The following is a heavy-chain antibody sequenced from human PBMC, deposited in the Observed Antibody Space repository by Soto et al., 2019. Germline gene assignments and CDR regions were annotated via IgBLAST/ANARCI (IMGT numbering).Heavy chain of an antibody. CDR1: GFTFSSYG. CDR3: AQDSGRGSADYYFDY. D-gene: IGHD2-15*01. CDR2: ISSNGNDK. J-gene: IGHJ4*02. Sequence: QVQLVESGGGVVQPGRSLRLSCAASGFTFSSYGIHWVRQAPGKGLEWVAVISSNGNDKYSADSLKGRFTISRDNSKNKLYLQRNSLRAEDTAVYYCAQDSGRGSADYYFDYWGQGTLVAVSS. V-gene: IGHV3-30*18.